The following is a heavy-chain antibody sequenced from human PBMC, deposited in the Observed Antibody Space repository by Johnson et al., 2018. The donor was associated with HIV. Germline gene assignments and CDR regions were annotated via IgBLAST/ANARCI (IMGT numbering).Heavy chain of an antibody. Sequence: VQLVESGGGVVQPGRSVRLSCAASVFIFSSYGMHWVRQAPGKGLEWVSGINWNGGSTGYADSVKGRFTISRDNAKNSLYLQMNSLRAEDTAVYYCAKSIAAAGTNAFDIWGQGTMVTVSS. J-gene: IGHJ3*02. D-gene: IGHD6-13*01. CDR2: INWNGGST. CDR3: AKSIAAAGTNAFDI. CDR1: VFIFSSYG. V-gene: IGHV3-20*04.